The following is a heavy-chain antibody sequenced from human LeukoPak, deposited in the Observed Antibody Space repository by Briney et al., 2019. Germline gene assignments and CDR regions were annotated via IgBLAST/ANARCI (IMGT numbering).Heavy chain of an antibody. CDR1: GFTFSNYA. J-gene: IGHJ4*02. CDR2: ISGSGGST. Sequence: PGGSLRLSCAASGFTFSNYAMSWVRQAPGKGLEWVSGISGSGGSTYYADSVKGRFTISRDNSKNTLYLQMNSLRAEDTAVYYCAKDLVVVTAIPGDYFDYWGQGTLVTVSS. V-gene: IGHV3-23*01. D-gene: IGHD2-21*02. CDR3: AKDLVVVTAIPGDYFDY.